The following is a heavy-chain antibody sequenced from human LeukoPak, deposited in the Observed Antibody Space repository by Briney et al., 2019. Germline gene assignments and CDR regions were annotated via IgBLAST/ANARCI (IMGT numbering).Heavy chain of an antibody. J-gene: IGHJ4*02. V-gene: IGHV3-21*01. CDR3: AVDRRSSSWYQPFDY. D-gene: IGHD6-13*01. CDR1: GFTFSSYT. CDR2: SSSSSI. Sequence: GGSLRLSCAASGFTFSSYTMSSSSSSIYYADSLKGRFTISRDNAKNSLYLQINSLRAEDTAVYYCAVDRRSSSWYQPFDYWGQGTLVTVSS.